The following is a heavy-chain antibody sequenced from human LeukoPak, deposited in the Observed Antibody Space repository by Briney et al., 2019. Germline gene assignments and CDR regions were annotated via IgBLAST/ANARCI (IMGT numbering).Heavy chain of an antibody. D-gene: IGHD3-10*01. J-gene: IGHJ6*03. CDR3: ASVRRGFGESSKYYAYYYMGV. V-gene: IGHV4-38-2*02. CDR2: IYYSGST. Sequence: PSETLSLTCTVSGYSISSGYYWGWIRQPPGQGLEWIGNIYYSGSTYYNPSLKSRVTISLDTSKNQFSLKLSSVTAADTAVYYCASVRRGFGESSKYYAYYYMGVWGKGTTVTISS. CDR1: GYSISSGYY.